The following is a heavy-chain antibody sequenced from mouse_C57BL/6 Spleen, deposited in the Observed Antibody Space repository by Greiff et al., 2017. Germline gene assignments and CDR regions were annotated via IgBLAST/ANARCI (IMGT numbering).Heavy chain of an antibody. CDR2: IYPSDSET. D-gene: IGHD2-3*01. CDR3: ARGVTGTWFAY. J-gene: IGHJ3*01. CDR1: GYTFTSYR. V-gene: IGHV1-61*01. Sequence: QVQLQQPGAELVRPGSSVKLSCKASGYTFTSYRMDWVKQRPGQGLEWIGNIYPSDSETHYNQKFKDKATLTVDKSSSTAYMQLSSLTSEDSAVYYCARGVTGTWFAYWGQGTLVTVSA.